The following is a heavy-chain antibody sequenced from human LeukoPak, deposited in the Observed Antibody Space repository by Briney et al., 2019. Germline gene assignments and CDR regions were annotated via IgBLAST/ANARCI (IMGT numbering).Heavy chain of an antibody. J-gene: IGHJ6*03. D-gene: IGHD3-3*01. V-gene: IGHV3-11*01. Sequence: PGGSLRLSCAASGFTFSDYYMSWVRQAPGKGLEWVSYISSSGSNIYYADSVKGRFTISRDNAKNSPYLQMNSLRAEDTAVYYCARDEYYDFWSGPTDYYYYYYMDVWGKGTTVTVSS. CDR1: GFTFSDYY. CDR2: ISSSGSNI. CDR3: ARDEYYDFWSGPTDYYYYYYMDV.